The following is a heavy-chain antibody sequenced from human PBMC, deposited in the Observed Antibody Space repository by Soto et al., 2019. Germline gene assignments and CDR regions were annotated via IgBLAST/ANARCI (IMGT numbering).Heavy chain of an antibody. J-gene: IGHJ4*02. CDR2: ISYDGSEK. Sequence: QVQLVESGGGVVQPGRSLTLSCAASGFTFSSFAMHWVRQAPGKGLEWVAVISYDGSEKSYADSVKGRFIISRDNSKNTLILQMTSLRVDDTAVYYCAKALGELSPESYDYWGQGTLITVSS. CDR3: AKALGELSPESYDY. CDR1: GFTFSSFA. V-gene: IGHV3-30*18. D-gene: IGHD3-16*02.